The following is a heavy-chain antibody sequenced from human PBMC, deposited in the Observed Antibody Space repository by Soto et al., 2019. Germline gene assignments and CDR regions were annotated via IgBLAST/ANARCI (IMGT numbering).Heavy chain of an antibody. Sequence: GGSLRLSCAASGFTFSNAWMSWVRQAPGKGLEWVGRIKSKTDGGTTDYAAPVKGRFTISRDDSKNTLYLQMNSLKTEDTAVYYCTTDGIVWGSHVLLWFGELAPHWGQGTLVTVSS. J-gene: IGHJ4*02. CDR2: IKSKTDGGTT. CDR1: GFTFSNAW. D-gene: IGHD3-10*01. V-gene: IGHV3-15*01. CDR3: TTDGIVWGSHVLLWFGELAPH.